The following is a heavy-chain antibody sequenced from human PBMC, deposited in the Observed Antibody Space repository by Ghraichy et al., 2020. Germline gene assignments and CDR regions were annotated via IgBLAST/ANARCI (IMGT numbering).Heavy chain of an antibody. J-gene: IGHJ3*02. CDR1: GFTFSSYS. CDR3: ARASCSGGRCYSAFDI. V-gene: IGHV3-48*02. CDR2: ITSSSSTI. Sequence: GSLRLSCAASGFTFSSYSMNWVRQAPGKGLEWVSFITSSSSTIYYADSVKGRFTISRDNAKNSLYLQMNSPRDEDTAVYYCARASCSGGRCYSAFDIWGQGTMVTVAS. D-gene: IGHD2-15*01.